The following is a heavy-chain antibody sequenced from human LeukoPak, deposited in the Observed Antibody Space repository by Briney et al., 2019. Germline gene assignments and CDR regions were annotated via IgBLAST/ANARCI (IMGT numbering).Heavy chain of an antibody. CDR3: ARRIAVAGTRYYFDY. V-gene: IGHV1-18*01. CDR2: ISAYNGNT. D-gene: IGHD6-19*01. Sequence: GASVKVSCKASGYTFTSYGISWVRQAPGQGLEWMGWISAYNGNTNYAQKLQGRVTITADESTSTAYMELSSLRSEDTAVYYCARRIAVAGTRYYFDYWGQGTLVTVSS. CDR1: GYTFTSYG. J-gene: IGHJ4*02.